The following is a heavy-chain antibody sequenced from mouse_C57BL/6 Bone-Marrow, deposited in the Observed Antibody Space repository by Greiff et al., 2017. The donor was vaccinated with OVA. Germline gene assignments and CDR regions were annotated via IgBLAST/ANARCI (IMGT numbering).Heavy chain of an antibody. CDR2: IDPSDSYT. CDR3: ASLGSRAWCAY. Sequence: QVQLQQPGAELVKPGASVKLSCKASGYTFTSYWMQWVKQRPGQGLEWIGEIDPSDSYTNYNQKFKGKATLTVDTSSSTAYMQLSSLTSEDSAVYYCASLGSRAWCAYWGQGTLVTVSA. D-gene: IGHD1-1*01. J-gene: IGHJ3*01. CDR1: GYTFTSYW. V-gene: IGHV1-50*01.